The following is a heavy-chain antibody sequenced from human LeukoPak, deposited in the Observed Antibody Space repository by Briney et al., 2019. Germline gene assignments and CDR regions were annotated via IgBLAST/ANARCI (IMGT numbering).Heavy chain of an antibody. CDR3: ARGRDRSTRYDY. CDR2: IYTSGST. D-gene: IGHD6-13*01. CDR1: GGSISSYY. V-gene: IGHV4-4*09. Sequence: SETLSLTCTVSGGSISSYYWSWIRQPPGKGLEWIGYIYTSGSTNYNPSLKSRVTISVDTSKNQFSLKLSSVTAADTAVYYCARGRDRSTRYDYWGQGTLVTVSS. J-gene: IGHJ4*02.